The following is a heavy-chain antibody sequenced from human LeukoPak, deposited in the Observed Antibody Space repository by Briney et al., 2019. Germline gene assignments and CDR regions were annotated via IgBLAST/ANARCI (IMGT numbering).Heavy chain of an antibody. Sequence: ASVKVSCKASGYTFTVYYMHWVRQAPGQGLEWMGWINPNSGGTNYAQKFQGRVTMTRDTSISTAYMELSRLRSDDTAVYYCARGGASSWYGNNWFDPWGQGTLVTVSS. CDR2: INPNSGGT. V-gene: IGHV1-2*02. CDR1: GYTFTVYY. D-gene: IGHD6-13*01. J-gene: IGHJ5*02. CDR3: ARGGASSWYGNNWFDP.